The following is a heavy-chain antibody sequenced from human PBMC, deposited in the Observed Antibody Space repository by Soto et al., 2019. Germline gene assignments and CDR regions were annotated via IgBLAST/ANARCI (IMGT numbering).Heavy chain of an antibody. CDR2: IWYDGSNK. CDR1: GFTFSSYG. V-gene: IGHV3-33*01. J-gene: IGHJ6*02. Sequence: QVQLVESGGGVVQPGRSLRLSCAASGFTFSSYGMHWVRQAPGKGLEWVAVIWYDGSNKYYADSVKGRFTISRDNSKNTLYLQMNSLRAEDTAVYYCARCSARCSGGSCYRYYYYYGMDVWGQGTTVTVSS. CDR3: ARCSARCSGGSCYRYYYYYGMDV. D-gene: IGHD2-15*01.